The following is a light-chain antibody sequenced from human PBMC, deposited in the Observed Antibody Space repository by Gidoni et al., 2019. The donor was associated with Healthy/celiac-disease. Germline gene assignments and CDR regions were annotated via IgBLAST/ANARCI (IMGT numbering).Light chain of an antibody. V-gene: IGKV1-5*03. Sequence: DIQMTQPPSTLSGSVGDRVTITFRGSQSISSWLAWYQQKQGKGPKLPIYKSASLESGVPARFSCSGTGTEFTLTISRRRPDDFATYYCQQYKSYPSLGFGGGTKVEIK. CDR1: QSISSW. CDR3: QQYKSYPSLG. J-gene: IGKJ4*01. CDR2: KSA.